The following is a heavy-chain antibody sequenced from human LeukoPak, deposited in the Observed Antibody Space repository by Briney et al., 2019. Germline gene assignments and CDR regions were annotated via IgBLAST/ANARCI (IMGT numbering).Heavy chain of an antibody. CDR3: ASFSGYIYYFDY. CDR2: IHHSGST. Sequence: PSETLSLTCTVSGGSISSYYWNWIRQPPGKGLEWIGYIHHSGSTNYNPSLKNRVTMSVDTSKNQFSLRLTSVTAADTAVYFCASFSGYIYYFDYWGQGTLVTVSS. D-gene: IGHD3-16*02. J-gene: IGHJ4*02. V-gene: IGHV4-59*01. CDR1: GGSISSYY.